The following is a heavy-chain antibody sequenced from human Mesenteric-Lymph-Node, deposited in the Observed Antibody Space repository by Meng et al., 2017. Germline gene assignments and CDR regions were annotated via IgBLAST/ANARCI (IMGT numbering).Heavy chain of an antibody. D-gene: IGHD3-22*01. CDR3: ARVDSSGYFLDY. Sequence: QVQLQESGPGLVKPSQTLSLTCTVSGGSISSGGHCWSWIRQHPGKGLEWIAYIYYSGSTYYNPSLKSRVILSVDTSKNQFSLKLSSVTAADTAVYYCARVDSSGYFLDYWGQGTLVPSPQ. CDR1: GGSISSGGHC. J-gene: IGHJ4*01. V-gene: IGHV4-31*03. CDR2: IYYSGST.